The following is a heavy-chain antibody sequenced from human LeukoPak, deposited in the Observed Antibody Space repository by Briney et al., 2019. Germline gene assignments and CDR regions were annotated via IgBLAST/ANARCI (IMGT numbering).Heavy chain of an antibody. Sequence: PGGSLRLSCAVSGVTLSNYGMSWVRQAPGKGLEWVAGISGSGGSTNYADSAKGRFTISRDSPKNTLYLQMNSLRAEDTAVYFCAKRGVVIRVILVGFHKEANYFDSWGQGALVTVSS. CDR2: ISGSGGST. J-gene: IGHJ4*02. CDR1: GVTLSNYG. V-gene: IGHV3-23*01. CDR3: AKRGVVIRVILVGFHKEANYFDS. D-gene: IGHD3-22*01.